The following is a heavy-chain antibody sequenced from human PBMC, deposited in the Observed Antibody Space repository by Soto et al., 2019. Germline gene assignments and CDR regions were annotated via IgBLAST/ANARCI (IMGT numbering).Heavy chain of an antibody. V-gene: IGHV1-18*01. CDR3: ARDRLIAARSRGGAGYLGY. CDR2: ISAYNGNT. D-gene: IGHD6-6*01. CDR1: GYTFTSYG. Sequence: QVQLVQSGAEVKKPGASVKVSCKASGYTFTSYGISWVRQAPGQGLEWMGWISAYNGNTNYAQKLQGRVTMTTDTSPSTAYMELRSLRSDDTAVYYCARDRLIAARSRGGAGYLGYWGQGTLVTVSS. J-gene: IGHJ4*02.